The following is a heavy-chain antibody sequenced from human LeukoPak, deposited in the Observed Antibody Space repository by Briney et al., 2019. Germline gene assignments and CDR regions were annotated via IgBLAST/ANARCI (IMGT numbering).Heavy chain of an antibody. CDR3: AKAGSLHSGSYYDGEYYYYYMDV. V-gene: IGHV3-30-3*01. CDR2: ISYDGSNK. J-gene: IGHJ6*03. CDR1: GFTFSSYA. D-gene: IGHD1-26*01. Sequence: PGGSLRLSCAASGFTFSSYAMHWVRQAPGKGLEWVAVISYDGSNKYYADSVKGRFTISRDNSKNTLYLQMNSLRAEDTAVYYCAKAGSLHSGSYYDGEYYYYYMDVWGKGTTVTVSS.